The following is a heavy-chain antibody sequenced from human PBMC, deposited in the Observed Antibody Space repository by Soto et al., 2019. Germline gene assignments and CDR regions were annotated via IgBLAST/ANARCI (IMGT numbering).Heavy chain of an antibody. Sequence: PSATLSRTRTVSCGSAISGDYYWSWIRQPPGKGLEWIGYIYYSGNTNYNPSLKSRVIISVDTSKNLFSLKLTSVTAADTAVYYCARIPVDTSMIYWLDPWGQGTLVTVSS. CDR3: ARIPVDTSMIYWLDP. D-gene: IGHD5-18*01. CDR2: IYYSGNT. J-gene: IGHJ5*02. CDR1: CGSAISGDYY. V-gene: IGHV4-61*08.